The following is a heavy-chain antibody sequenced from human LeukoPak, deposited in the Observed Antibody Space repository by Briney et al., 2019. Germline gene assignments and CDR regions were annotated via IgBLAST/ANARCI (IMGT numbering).Heavy chain of an antibody. CDR1: GFTFSSYG. J-gene: IGHJ5*02. D-gene: IGHD6-13*01. Sequence: GGSPRLSCAASGFTFSSYGMHWVRQAPGKGLEWVAAISYDGTNKYYAESVKGRFTISRDDAKNTMYLQMNSLRPEDTAVYYCAKVVKAAALGWFDPWGQGTLVTVSS. V-gene: IGHV3-30*18. CDR2: ISYDGTNK. CDR3: AKVVKAAALGWFDP.